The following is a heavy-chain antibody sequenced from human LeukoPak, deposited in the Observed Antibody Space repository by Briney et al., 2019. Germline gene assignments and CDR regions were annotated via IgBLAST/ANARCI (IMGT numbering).Heavy chain of an antibody. V-gene: IGHV4-4*02. CDR3: AREVPVSLRFLEWENFDS. D-gene: IGHD3-3*01. CDR2: IYHSGST. Sequence: SETLSLTCTVSGGSISSSNWWSWVRQPPGKGLEWIGEIYHSGSTNYNPSLKSRVTISVDKSKNQFSLRLTSVTAADTAVYYCAREVPVSLRFLEWENFDSWGQGALVTVSS. CDR1: GGSISSSNW. J-gene: IGHJ4*02.